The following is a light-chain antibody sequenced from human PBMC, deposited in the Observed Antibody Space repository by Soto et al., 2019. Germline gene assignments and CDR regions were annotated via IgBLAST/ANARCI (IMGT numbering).Light chain of an antibody. CDR3: QQHSSYPLT. J-gene: IGKJ4*01. V-gene: IGKV1-5*01. Sequence: DIQMTQSPSSLSVSVGDRVTITCRASETINTWLAWYQQKPGKAPKILIYDASKLERGVPSRLSGSGSGAEFTLTISSLQPDDLATYYCQQHSSYPLTFGGGTKVE. CDR2: DAS. CDR1: ETINTW.